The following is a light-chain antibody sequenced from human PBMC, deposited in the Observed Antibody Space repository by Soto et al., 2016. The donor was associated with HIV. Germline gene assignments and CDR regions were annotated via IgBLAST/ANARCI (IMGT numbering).Light chain of an antibody. J-gene: IGLJ2*01. V-gene: IGLV3-1*01. CDR1: KVGDKF. Sequence: SYELTQPPSMSVSPGQTVTITCSGDKVGDKFACWYQQKPGQSPVLVIYQDTKRPSGIPERFSGSNSGNTATLTISGTQAMDEADYYCQAWDSSTVVFGGGTKLTVL. CDR3: QAWDSSTVV. CDR2: QDT.